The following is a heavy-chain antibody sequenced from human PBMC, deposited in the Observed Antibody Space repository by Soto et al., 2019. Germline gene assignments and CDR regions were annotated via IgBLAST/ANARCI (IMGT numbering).Heavy chain of an antibody. D-gene: IGHD2-2*01. Sequence: GGSLRLSCVGSGFNLDDYGMHWVRQGPGKGLEWVSSISWNSNTVDYADSVRGRYTISRDNANNSVYLQMSSLRPEDTALYYCAKGTCSSNKCYFDVWGKGTTVTVSS. J-gene: IGHJ6*04. CDR2: ISWNSNTV. V-gene: IGHV3-9*01. CDR3: AKGTCSSNKCYFDV. CDR1: GFNLDDYG.